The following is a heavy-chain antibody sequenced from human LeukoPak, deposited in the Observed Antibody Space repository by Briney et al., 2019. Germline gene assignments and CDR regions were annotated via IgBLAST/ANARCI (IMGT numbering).Heavy chain of an antibody. CDR2: IYYSGST. D-gene: IGHD1-26*01. V-gene: IGHV4-59*01. CDR1: GGSISSYY. CDR3: ASRSYGEGWPFDY. Sequence: SETLSLTCTVSGGSISSYYWSWIRQPPGKGLELMGNIYYSGSTNYNPSLKSRVTISVDTSKKQFSLKLSSVTAADTAVYYCASRSYGEGWPFDYWGQGTLVTVSS. J-gene: IGHJ4*02.